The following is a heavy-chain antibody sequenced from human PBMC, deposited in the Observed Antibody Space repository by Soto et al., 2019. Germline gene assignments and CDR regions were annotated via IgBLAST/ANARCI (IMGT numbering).Heavy chain of an antibody. CDR2: INAGNGDT. CDR3: ARGYCSSTSCQYYFDY. J-gene: IGHJ4*02. CDR1: GYTFTNYA. V-gene: IGHV1-3*01. Sequence: QVHLVQSGAEVKKPGASVKVSCKASGYTFTNYAIHWVRQAPGQRLEWMGWINAGNGDTKYSQKFQGRVSITRDTSAGTAYMELSGLRSEDTAVYSCARGYCSSTSCQYYFDYWGQGSMVTVSS. D-gene: IGHD2-2*01.